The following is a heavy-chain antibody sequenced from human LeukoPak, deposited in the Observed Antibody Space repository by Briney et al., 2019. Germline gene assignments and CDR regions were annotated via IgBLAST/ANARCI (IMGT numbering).Heavy chain of an antibody. CDR3: AKNYGSGSYGSDY. CDR1: GFTFSSYA. CDR2: ISGSGGST. Sequence: GGSLRLSCAASGFTFSSYAMSWVRQAPGKGLEWVSVISGSGGSTYYADSVKGRFTISRDNSKNTLYLQMNSLRAEDTAVYYCAKNYGSGSYGSDYWGQGTLVTVSP. J-gene: IGHJ4*02. V-gene: IGHV3-23*01. D-gene: IGHD3-10*01.